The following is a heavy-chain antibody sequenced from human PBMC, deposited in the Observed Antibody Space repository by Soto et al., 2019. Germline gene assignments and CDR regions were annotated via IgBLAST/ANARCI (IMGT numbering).Heavy chain of an antibody. V-gene: IGHV1-69*05. CDR3: AREIAAAGTNYYYGMDV. D-gene: IGHD6-13*01. J-gene: IGHJ6*01. CDR2: IIPIFGTA. CDR1: GGTFSSYA. Sequence: ASVKVSCKASGGTFSSYAISWVRQAPGQGLEWMGGIIPIFGTANYAQKFQGRVTMTRNTSISTAYMELSSLRSEDTAVYYCAREIAAAGTNYYYGMDVWGQGTTVNVSS.